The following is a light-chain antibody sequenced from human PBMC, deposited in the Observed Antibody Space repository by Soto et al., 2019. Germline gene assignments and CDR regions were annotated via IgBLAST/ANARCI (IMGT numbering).Light chain of an antibody. Sequence: QSVLTQPPSVSAAPGQKGTISCSGSSSNIGNNYVSWYQQLPGTAPKLLIYDNNKRPSGIPDRFSGSKPGTSATLGITGLQTGDEADYYCGTWDSSLSGVFGTGT. V-gene: IGLV1-51*01. J-gene: IGLJ1*01. CDR2: DNN. CDR1: SSNIGNNY. CDR3: GTWDSSLSGV.